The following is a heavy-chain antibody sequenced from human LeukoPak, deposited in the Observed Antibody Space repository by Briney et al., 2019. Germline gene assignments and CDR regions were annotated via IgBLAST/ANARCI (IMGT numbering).Heavy chain of an antibody. CDR1: GYTFTGYY. CDR3: ARAYCSSTSCYELDY. CDR2: INPNSGGT. J-gene: IGHJ4*02. D-gene: IGHD2-2*01. V-gene: IGHV1-2*02. Sequence: GASVKVPCKASGYTFTGYYMHWVRQAPGQGLEWMGWINPNSGGTNYAQKFQGRVTMTRDTSISTAYMELSRLRSDDTAVYYCARAYCSSTSCYELDYWGQGTLVTVSS.